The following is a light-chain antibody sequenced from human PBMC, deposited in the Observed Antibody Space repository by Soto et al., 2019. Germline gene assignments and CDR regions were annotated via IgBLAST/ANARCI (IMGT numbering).Light chain of an antibody. CDR3: QQYNNWPLT. J-gene: IGKJ5*01. V-gene: IGKV3-20*01. CDR2: GAS. CDR1: QSVSSSY. Sequence: EIVLTQSPGTLSLSPGERATLSCRASQSVSSSYLAWYQQKPGQAPRLLIYGASSRATGIPDRFSGSGSGKDFTLTISRLEPEDFAVYYCQQYNNWPLTFGQGTRLEIK.